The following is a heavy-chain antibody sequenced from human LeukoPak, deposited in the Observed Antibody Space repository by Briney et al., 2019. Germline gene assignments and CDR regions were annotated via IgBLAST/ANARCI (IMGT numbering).Heavy chain of an antibody. CDR1: GFSFTNYA. Sequence: GGSLRLSCAASGFSFTNYAMHWVRQAPGEGLEWVAVISYDESKIYYADSVKGRFTISRDLSTNTLYLQMNSLTTEDTAMYFCARRPVAAEYFQHWGQGTLVTVSS. CDR3: ARRPVAAEYFQH. J-gene: IGHJ1*01. V-gene: IGHV3-30*03. CDR2: ISYDESKI. D-gene: IGHD6-25*01.